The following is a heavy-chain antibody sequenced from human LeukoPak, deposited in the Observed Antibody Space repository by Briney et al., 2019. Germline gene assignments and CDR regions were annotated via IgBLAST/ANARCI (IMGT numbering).Heavy chain of an antibody. CDR1: GFTFSSYW. CDR3: ARDKKHGEEALGAFDI. D-gene: IGHD3-10*01. CDR2: INIDYSST. V-gene: IGHV3-74*01. Sequence: PGGSLSLSCAASGFTFSSYWMDWVRKGPGPGLVWVSRINIDYSSTSYEDSVKSRVTISRVDEKNTLYLQMSVLLAEERAVYYYARDKKHGEEALGAFDIWGQGTMVTVSS. J-gene: IGHJ3*02.